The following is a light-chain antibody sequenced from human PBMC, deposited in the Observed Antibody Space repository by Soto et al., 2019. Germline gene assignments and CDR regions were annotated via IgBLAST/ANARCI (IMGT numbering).Light chain of an antibody. V-gene: IGLV2-14*01. CDR2: EVS. CDR3: SSFTSAYTFV. CDR1: SSDVGGYNY. Sequence: QSVLAQPASVSGSPGQSIAISCTGTSSDVGGYNYVSWYQQHPGKAPKLLISEVSIRPSGVSDRFSGSKSSNTASLTISGLPTEDEADYYCSSFTSAYTFVFGSGTKLTVL. J-gene: IGLJ1*01.